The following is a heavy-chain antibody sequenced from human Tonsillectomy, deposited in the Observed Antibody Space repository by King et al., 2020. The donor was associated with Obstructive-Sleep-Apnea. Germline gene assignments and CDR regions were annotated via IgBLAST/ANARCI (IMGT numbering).Heavy chain of an antibody. CDR1: GFSFSDSA. D-gene: IGHD2-15*01. V-gene: IGHV3-73*01. CDR3: VKPSCSGSSCYTDY. Sequence: VQLVESGGGLVQPGGSLKLSCAASGFSFSDSAMHWVRQASGKGLEWVGRIRSKANSYATAYAASVKGRFTISRDDSKNTAYLQMNSLETDDTAVYYFVKPSCSGSSCYTDYWGQGTLVTVSS. CDR2: IRSKANSYAT. J-gene: IGHJ4*02.